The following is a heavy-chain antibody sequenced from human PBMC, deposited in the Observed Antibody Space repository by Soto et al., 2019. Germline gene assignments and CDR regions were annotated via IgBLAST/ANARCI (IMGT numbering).Heavy chain of an antibody. CDR1: GFIFTNFW. J-gene: IGHJ4*02. CDR2: IDTSGSST. Sequence: GGSLRLSCEASGFIFTNFWMHWVRQVPGKGLVWVSRIDTSGSSTSYADSVKGRFTISRDNAKNTVPLQMNSLRAEDTGVYYCAKDSWYFDLWSQGSLVTVSS. CDR3: AKDSWYFDL. D-gene: IGHD6-13*01. V-gene: IGHV3-74*01.